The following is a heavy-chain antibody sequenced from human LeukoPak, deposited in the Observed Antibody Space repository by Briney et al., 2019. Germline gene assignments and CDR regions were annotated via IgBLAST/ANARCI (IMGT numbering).Heavy chain of an antibody. D-gene: IGHD4-17*01. CDR1: RGSLSSDY. CDR3: ARSPRLATVTTFDY. Sequence: SETLCLTCTVSRGSLSSDYWTWIRQPPGKRLQWIGYIYYSGSTYYNPSLKSRVTISVDTSKNQFSLKLSSVTAADTAVYYCARSPRLATVTTFDYWGQGTLVTVSS. J-gene: IGHJ4*02. CDR2: IYYSGST. V-gene: IGHV4-59*12.